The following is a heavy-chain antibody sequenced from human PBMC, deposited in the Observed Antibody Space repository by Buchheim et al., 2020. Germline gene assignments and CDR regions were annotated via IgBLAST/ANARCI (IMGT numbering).Heavy chain of an antibody. Sequence: EVQLLESGGGLVQPGGSLRLSCAASGFTFSSYAMSWVRQAPGKGLEWVSAISGSGGSTYYADSVKGRFTISRDNSKNMLYLQMNSLRAEDTAVYYCAKQALYYYDSSGYYGYYFDYWGQGTL. V-gene: IGHV3-23*01. CDR2: ISGSGGST. CDR3: AKQALYYYDSSGYYGYYFDY. J-gene: IGHJ4*02. CDR1: GFTFSSYA. D-gene: IGHD3-22*01.